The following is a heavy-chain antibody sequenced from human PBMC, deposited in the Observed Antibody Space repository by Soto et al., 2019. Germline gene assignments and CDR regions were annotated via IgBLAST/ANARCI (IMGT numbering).Heavy chain of an antibody. CDR2: NSGYKGNT. J-gene: IGHJ4*02. Sequence: QVQLVQYGAEVKKPEASVKVSCKASGYTFTNYGISWVRQAPGQGLEWMGWNSGYKGNTKYAQKREGRDTMTTHTAPSTAYIERRSLRSDDTAVYYRARDSPPVDYWGQGTLVTVSS. V-gene: IGHV1-18*01. CDR1: GYTFTNYG. CDR3: ARDSPPVDY.